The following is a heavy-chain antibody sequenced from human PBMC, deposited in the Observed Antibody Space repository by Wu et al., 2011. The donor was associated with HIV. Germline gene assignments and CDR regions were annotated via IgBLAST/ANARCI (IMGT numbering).Heavy chain of an antibody. CDR2: INPSGGNT. J-gene: IGHJ6*03. CDR3: ARGTRGYNFLLSYYYYYMDV. D-gene: IGHD5-24*01. Sequence: QVQLVQSGAEVKKPGASVKISCKSSGHTFTSAHMHWARQAPGQGLQWMGIINPSGGNTNYAQKFQGRVTLTRDTSKSTVYMELSSLTSDDTAVYYCARGTRGYNFLLSYYYYYMDVWGAGTTVTVSS. V-gene: IGHV1-46*01. CDR1: GHTFTSAH.